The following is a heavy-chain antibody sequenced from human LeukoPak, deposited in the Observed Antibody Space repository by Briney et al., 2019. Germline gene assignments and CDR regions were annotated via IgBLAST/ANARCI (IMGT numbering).Heavy chain of an antibody. V-gene: IGHV3-7*01. CDR1: GVTFSSYR. D-gene: IGHD5-18*01. CDR2: IKQEGGET. J-gene: IGHJ6*03. CDR3: AREDRGHSYLFYYYYYYMDV. Sequence: RGALRLSCAASGVTFSSYRMSWVCQAPPKGLWSVSNIKQEGGETYSMDSVKGRFTISRDNAKNSLYLQMNSLRAEDTAVYYCAREDRGHSYLFYYYYYYMDVWGKGTTVTVSS.